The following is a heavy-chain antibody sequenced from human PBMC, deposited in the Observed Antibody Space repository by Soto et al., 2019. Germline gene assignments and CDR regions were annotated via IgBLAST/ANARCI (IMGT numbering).Heavy chain of an antibody. J-gene: IGHJ6*02. CDR1: AGSISSSSYY. Sequence: SETLSLTCTVSAGSISSSSYYWGWIRQPPGKGLEWIGSIYYSGSTYYNPSLKSRVTISVDTSKNQFSLKLSSVTAADTAVYYCARVAPPADVWGQGTTVTVSS. V-gene: IGHV4-39*01. D-gene: IGHD2-15*01. CDR2: IYYSGST. CDR3: ARVAPPADV.